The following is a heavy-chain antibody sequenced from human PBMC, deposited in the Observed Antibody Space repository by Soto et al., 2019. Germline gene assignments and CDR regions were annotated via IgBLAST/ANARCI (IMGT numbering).Heavy chain of an antibody. D-gene: IGHD5-18*01. CDR2: IFRSGSP. CDR1: GGAISSGDYY. V-gene: IGHV4-30-4*01. Sequence: SETLSLTCTVSGGAISSGDYYWSWIRQPPGEGLEWIGYIFRSGSPYYNPSLKSRVTISADTSKNQFSLSLTSVTAADTAVYYCARSERGYSYGPFDYWAREPWSPSPQ. CDR3: ARSERGYSYGPFDY. J-gene: IGHJ4*02.